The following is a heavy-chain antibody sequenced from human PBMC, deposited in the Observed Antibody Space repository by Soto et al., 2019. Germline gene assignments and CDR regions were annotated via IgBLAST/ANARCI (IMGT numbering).Heavy chain of an antibody. Sequence: QVQLVQSGAEVKKPGASVKVSCKPSGYTFTSYGISWVRQAPGQGLEWMGWISPYNGKTNYAQKVQGRVTMTTDTSTSTAYMELRSLRSDDAAVYYCARDYSSGWSTNFWGKGENWFDPWGQGTLVTVSS. V-gene: IGHV1-18*01. J-gene: IGHJ5*02. CDR3: ARDYSSGWSTNFWGKGENWFDP. CDR2: ISPYNGKT. CDR1: GYTFTSYG. D-gene: IGHD6-19*01.